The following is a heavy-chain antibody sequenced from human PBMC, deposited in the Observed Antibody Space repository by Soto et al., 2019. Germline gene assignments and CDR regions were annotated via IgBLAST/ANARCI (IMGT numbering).Heavy chain of an antibody. D-gene: IGHD3-16*01. CDR2: IDPSDSAS. J-gene: IGHJ4*02. CDR1: GYSFAGYW. Sequence: VQLEQSGAEVKKAGESLRISCKGSGYSFAGYWITWVRQKPGKGLEWMGRIDPSDSASNYSPSFRGHVTISGDRSISIVYLQWNSFKASASAFYYCARQMSTSEPGLGVSYFPSGGKATLVTVSS. CDR3: ARQMSTSEPGLGVSYFPS. V-gene: IGHV5-10-1*03.